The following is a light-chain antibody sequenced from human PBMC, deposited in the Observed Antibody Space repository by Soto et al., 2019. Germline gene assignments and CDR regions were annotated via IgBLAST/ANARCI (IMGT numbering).Light chain of an antibody. CDR1: SSNIGKNY. CDR3: GTWDTSLSAVV. J-gene: IGLJ2*01. V-gene: IGLV1-51*01. Sequence: QSVLTQPPSVSAAPGQKVTISCSGASSNIGKNYVSWYQQLPGAAPKLVIFDTNKRPSGIPDRFSGSKSGTSAALDITALQTGDAADYYCGTWDTSLSAVVFGGGTKLTVL. CDR2: DTN.